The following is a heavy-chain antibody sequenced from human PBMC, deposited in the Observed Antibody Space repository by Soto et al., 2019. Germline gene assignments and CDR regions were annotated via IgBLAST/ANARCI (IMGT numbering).Heavy chain of an antibody. CDR1: GFTCGSYC. D-gene: IGHD2-21*02. J-gene: IGHJ4*02. CDR3: ARAGYCGPGCYYYFDD. V-gene: IGHV3-7*01. CDR2: IKPDGSAT. Sequence: XGALRLSCPDSGFTCGSYCMDWVRLIPGKGLEWVAYIKPDGSATYYVDSVKGRFTISRDNAKNSLYLQMNSLRVEDTSVYYCARAGYCGPGCYYYFDDWGQGTLVTVSS.